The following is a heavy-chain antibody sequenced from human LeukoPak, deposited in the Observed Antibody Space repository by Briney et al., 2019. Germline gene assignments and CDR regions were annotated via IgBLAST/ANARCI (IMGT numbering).Heavy chain of an antibody. CDR2: ISYDGSNK. V-gene: IGHV3-30*18. CDR1: GFTFSSYG. CDR3: AKDWDYYDSSGYYDY. D-gene: IGHD3-22*01. J-gene: IGHJ4*02. Sequence: PGGSLRLSCAASGFTFSSYGMHWVRQAPGKGLEWVAVISYDGSNKYYADSVKGRFTISRDNSKNTLYLQMNSLRAEDTAVYYCAKDWDYYDSSGYYDYWGQGTLVTASS.